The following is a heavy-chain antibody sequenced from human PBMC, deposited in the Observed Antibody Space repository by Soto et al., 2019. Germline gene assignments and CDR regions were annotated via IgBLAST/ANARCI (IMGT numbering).Heavy chain of an antibody. CDR3: SRVGAVGAADC. CDR2: LYTDGNT. J-gene: IGHJ4*02. Sequence: EVPLVESGGGLVQPGGSLRLSCAASGFNVSSKYMSWIRHAPGKGLEWVSVLYTDGNTYYADSVKGRLTISRHNSKNTLYLQMNSLRPEDTAIYYWSRVGAVGAADCWGQGTLVTVSS. CDR1: GFNVSSKY. D-gene: IGHD1-26*01. V-gene: IGHV3-53*04.